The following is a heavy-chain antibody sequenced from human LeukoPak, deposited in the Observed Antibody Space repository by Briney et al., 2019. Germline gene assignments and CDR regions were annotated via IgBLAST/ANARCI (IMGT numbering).Heavy chain of an antibody. J-gene: IGHJ3*02. CDR3: LRDLNAQSRAFEI. CDR1: GLTVGSNY. CDR2: IYSAGDT. Sequence: AGGSLRLSCAATGLTVGSNYMTWIRQAPGKGLERVLVIYSAGDTYYTDSVMRLLTTSRDPSQNTVYIQIISLSVIHSTAFYFLRDLNAQSRAFEIWGREIIVTVSS. V-gene: IGHV3-53*01.